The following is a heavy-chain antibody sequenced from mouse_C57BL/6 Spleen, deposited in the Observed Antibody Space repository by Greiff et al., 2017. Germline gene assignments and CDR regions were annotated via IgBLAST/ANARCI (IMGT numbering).Heavy chain of an antibody. CDR1: GYAFTNYL. V-gene: IGHV1-54*01. CDR2: INPGSGGT. J-gene: IGHJ1*03. CDR3: ARCRVDWYFDV. Sequence: VKLLESGAELVRPGTSVKVSCKASGYAFTNYLIEWVKQRPGQGLEWIGVINPGSGGTNYNEKFKGKATLTADKSSSTAYMQLSSLTSEDSAVYFCARCRVDWYFDVWGTGTTVTVSS. D-gene: IGHD1-1*02.